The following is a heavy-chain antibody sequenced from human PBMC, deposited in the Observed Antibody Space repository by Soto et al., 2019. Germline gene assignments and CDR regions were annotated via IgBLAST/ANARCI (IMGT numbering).Heavy chain of an antibody. J-gene: IGHJ4*02. V-gene: IGHV3-30*03. CDR1: GFSFRNYG. Sequence: QVQMVESGGGVVQPGRSLRLSCAASGFSFRNYGMHWVRQAPGKGLEWVAFISFDGSNKYYADSVKGRFTISRDNSKNTLFLQVSSLRPEDTSMYYCAVGVGWADYWGQGTLVIVSS. D-gene: IGHD1-26*01. CDR3: AVGVGWADY. CDR2: ISFDGSNK.